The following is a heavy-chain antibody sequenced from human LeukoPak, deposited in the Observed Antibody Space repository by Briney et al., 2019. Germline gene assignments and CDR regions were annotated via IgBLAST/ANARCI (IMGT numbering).Heavy chain of an antibody. CDR3: ASRIVGTPDYFDF. J-gene: IGHJ4*02. V-gene: IGHV3-9*03. Sequence: GGSLRLSCAASGFTFDDYAMHWVRQAPGKGLEWVSGISWNSGSIGYADSVKGRFTISRDNAKNSLYLQMNSLRAEDMALYYCASRIVGTPDYFDFWGQGTLVTVSS. CDR2: ISWNSGSI. D-gene: IGHD1-26*01. CDR1: GFTFDDYA.